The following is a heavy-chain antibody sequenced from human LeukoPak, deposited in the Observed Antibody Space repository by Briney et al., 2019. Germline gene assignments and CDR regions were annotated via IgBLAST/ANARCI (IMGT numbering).Heavy chain of an antibody. CDR2: IYTGDSDT. Sequence: GESLKISCKGSGYIVTNYWIAWVRQMPGKGLEWMGIIYTGDSDTPYSPSSPGHVTISDEKSIPTASLQWRSLRASDTAMYYCARLLVLGSMKSPGDYWGQGTLVTVSS. CDR1: GYIVTNYW. CDR3: ARLLVLGSMKSPGDY. V-gene: IGHV5-51*01. J-gene: IGHJ4*02. D-gene: IGHD1-26*01.